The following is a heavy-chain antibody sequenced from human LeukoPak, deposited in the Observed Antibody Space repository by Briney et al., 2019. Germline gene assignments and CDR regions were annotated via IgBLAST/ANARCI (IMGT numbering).Heavy chain of an antibody. V-gene: IGHV3-48*01. CDR2: ISSSSSTI. J-gene: IGHJ4*02. D-gene: IGHD3-22*01. CDR1: GFTFSSYS. CDR3: ATDPTYYYDSGDY. Sequence: SGGSLRLSCAASGFTFSSYSMNWVRQAPGKGLEWVSYISSSSSTIYYADSVKGRFTISRDNAKNSLYLQMNSLRAEDTAVYYCATDPTYYYDSGDYWGQGTLGTVSS.